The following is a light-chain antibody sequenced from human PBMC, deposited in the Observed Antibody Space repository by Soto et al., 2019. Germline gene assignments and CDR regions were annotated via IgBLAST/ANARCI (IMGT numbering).Light chain of an antibody. Sequence: DIHITHSPSSLSSSILDRVTITCQARQSIDTYLDWYQRKPGKAPNVLIYAASTLQSGVPTRFSGSGSGTDFTLTISSLQPEDFATYYCQQSYSVPRTFGLGTKVDIK. CDR2: AAS. V-gene: IGKV1-39*01. J-gene: IGKJ1*01. CDR3: QQSYSVPRT. CDR1: QSIDTY.